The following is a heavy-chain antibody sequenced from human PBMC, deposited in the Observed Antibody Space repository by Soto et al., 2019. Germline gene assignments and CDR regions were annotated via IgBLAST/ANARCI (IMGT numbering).Heavy chain of an antibody. CDR3: AREAMVRGVIITDSYYYYMDV. J-gene: IGHJ6*03. CDR2: INAGNGNT. Sequence: ASVKVSCKASGYTFTSYAMHWVRQAPGQRLAWMGWINAGNGNTKYSQKFQGRVTITRDTSASTAYMELSSLRSEDTAVYYCAREAMVRGVIITDSYYYYMDVWGKGTTVTVSS. CDR1: GYTFTSYA. D-gene: IGHD3-10*01. V-gene: IGHV1-3*01.